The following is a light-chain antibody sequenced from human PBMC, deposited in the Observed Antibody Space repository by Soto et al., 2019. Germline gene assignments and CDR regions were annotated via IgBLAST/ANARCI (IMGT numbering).Light chain of an antibody. CDR3: QSYGSSLRGPL. V-gene: IGLV1-40*01. CDR1: SSNIGADYD. CDR2: RNN. Sequence: QSVLTQPPSMSGAPGQRLTISCTGSSSNIGADYDVNWYQHIPGSAPRLLIYRNNIRPSGVPDRFSGSKSGTSASLAITGLPADDEADYYCQSYGSSLRGPLYGGGTKLTVL. J-gene: IGLJ2*01.